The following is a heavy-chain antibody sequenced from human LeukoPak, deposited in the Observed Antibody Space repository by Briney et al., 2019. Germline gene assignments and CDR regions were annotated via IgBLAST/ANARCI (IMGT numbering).Heavy chain of an antibody. J-gene: IGHJ6*03. V-gene: IGHV1-2*02. CDR1: GYTFTGYY. Sequence: ASVKVSCKASGYTFTGYYMHWVRQAPGQGLEWMGWINPNSGGTNYAQKFQGRVTMTRDTSISTAYMELSRLRSDDTAVYYCARVGYSSSWYTGIYYYYYMDVWGKGTTVTVSS. CDR2: INPNSGGT. D-gene: IGHD6-13*01. CDR3: ARVGYSSSWYTGIYYYYYMDV.